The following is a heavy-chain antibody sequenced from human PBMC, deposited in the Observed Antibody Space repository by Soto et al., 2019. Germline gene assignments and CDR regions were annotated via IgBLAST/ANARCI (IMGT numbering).Heavy chain of an antibody. J-gene: IGHJ6*03. CDR2: ISGSGGST. V-gene: IGHV3-23*01. CDR3: AKGLGSGSYYNYYYYYYYMDV. Sequence: SGGSLRLSCASSGFTFSSYAMSLVRQAPGKGLEWVSAISGSGGSTYYADSVKGRFTISRDNSKNTLYLQMNSLRAEDTAVYYCAKGLGSGSYYNYYYYYYYMDVWGKGTTVTVSS. D-gene: IGHD3-10*01. CDR1: GFTFSSYA.